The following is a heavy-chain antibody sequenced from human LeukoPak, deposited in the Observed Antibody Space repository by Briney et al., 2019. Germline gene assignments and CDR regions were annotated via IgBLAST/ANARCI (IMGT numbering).Heavy chain of an antibody. D-gene: IGHD3-10*01. V-gene: IGHV1-18*01. CDR2: ISAYNGNT. CDR1: GGSFSSNA. Sequence: ASVKVSCKASGGSFSSNAISWVRQAPGQGLEWMGWISAYNGNTNYAQKLQGRVTMTTDTSTSTAYMELRSLRSDDTAVYYCARGPMLNYYGSGSYYSYYDYGMDVWGQGTTVTVSS. CDR3: ARGPMLNYYGSGSYYSYYDYGMDV. J-gene: IGHJ6*02.